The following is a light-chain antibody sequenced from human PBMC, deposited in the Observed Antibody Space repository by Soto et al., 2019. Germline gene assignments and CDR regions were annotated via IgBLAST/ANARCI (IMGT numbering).Light chain of an antibody. CDR2: GNN. J-gene: IGLJ7*01. CDR1: SSNIGSNT. CDR3: ASWDATLSADV. V-gene: IGLV1-44*01. Sequence: QSVLTQPPSASGTPGQRVTFSCSGSSSNIGSNTVNWYQQLPGTAPKLLIYGNNERPSGGPDRFSCSKSGTYGSLPISALQSEDEADDYCASWDATLSADVFGGGTQLTVL.